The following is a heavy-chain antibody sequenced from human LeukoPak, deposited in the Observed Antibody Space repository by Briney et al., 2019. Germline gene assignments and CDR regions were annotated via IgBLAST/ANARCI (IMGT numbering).Heavy chain of an antibody. CDR3: ARGGGYSYARPFDY. Sequence: SETLSLTCAVYGGSFSGYYWSWIRQPPGKGLEWIGEINHSGSTNYNPSLKSRVTISVDTSKNQFSLKLGSVTAADTAVYYCARGGGYSYARPFDYWGQGTLVTVSS. D-gene: IGHD5-18*01. CDR1: GGSFSGYY. CDR2: INHSGST. V-gene: IGHV4-34*01. J-gene: IGHJ4*02.